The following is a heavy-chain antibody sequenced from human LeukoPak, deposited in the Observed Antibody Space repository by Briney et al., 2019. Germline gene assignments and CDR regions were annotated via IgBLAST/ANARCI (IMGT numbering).Heavy chain of an antibody. CDR2: IYPGDSDP. V-gene: IGHV5-51*01. CDR1: GYSFTSYW. CDR3: ARLTTEQQLVYFDY. D-gene: IGHD6-13*01. Sequence: GESLKISCKGSGYSFTSYWIGWVRQMPGKGLEWMGTIYPGDSDPRYSPSFQGQVTISADKSISSAYLQWSSLKASDTAMYYCARLTTEQQLVYFDYWGQGTLVTVSS. J-gene: IGHJ4*02.